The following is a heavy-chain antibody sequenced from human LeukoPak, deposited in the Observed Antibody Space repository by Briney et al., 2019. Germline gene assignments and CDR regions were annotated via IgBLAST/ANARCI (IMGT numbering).Heavy chain of an antibody. CDR1: GYTFTGHY. CDR2: INPNSGGT. D-gene: IGHD3-9*01. CDR3: ARVHDVLTGYNN. Sequence: ASVKVSCKASGYTFTGHYIHWVRQAPGQGLEWMGWINPNSGGTNYAQRFQGRVTITRDTSISTAYMELSRLRSDDTAVYYCARVHDVLTGYNNWGQGTLATVSS. J-gene: IGHJ4*02. V-gene: IGHV1-2*02.